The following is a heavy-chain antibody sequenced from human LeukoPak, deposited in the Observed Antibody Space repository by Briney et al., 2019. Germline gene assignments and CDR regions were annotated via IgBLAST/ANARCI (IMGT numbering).Heavy chain of an antibody. Sequence: ASVKVSCKASGYTFTSYAMHWVRQAPGQRLEWMGWINTGNGNTKYSQEFQGRVTITRDTSASTAYMELSSLRSEDMAVYYCARTHRSYGLSSRRGSGSLFDYWGQGTLVTVSS. CDR2: INTGNGNT. CDR3: ARTHRSYGLSSRRGSGSLFDY. J-gene: IGHJ4*02. CDR1: GYTFTSYA. D-gene: IGHD3-10*01. V-gene: IGHV1-3*03.